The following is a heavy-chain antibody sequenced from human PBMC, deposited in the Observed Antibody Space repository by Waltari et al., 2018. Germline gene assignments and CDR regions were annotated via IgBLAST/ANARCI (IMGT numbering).Heavy chain of an antibody. J-gene: IGHJ4*02. V-gene: IGHV3-74*01. CDR3: VRDLAGVGGQ. CDR2: TNEDGTFT. D-gene: IGHD3-16*01. CDR1: GFTFVSNW. Sequence: EVQLVESGGGLVQPGGSLRLSCAASGFTFVSNWMHWVRQVPGKGLAWVERTNEDGTFTTHADSVKGRFTISRDNAKNTLFLEMNGLRVEDTAVYYCVRDLAGVGGQWGQGTLVTVSA.